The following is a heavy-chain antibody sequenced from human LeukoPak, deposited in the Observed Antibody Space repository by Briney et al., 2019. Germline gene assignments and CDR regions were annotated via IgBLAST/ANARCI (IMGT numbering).Heavy chain of an antibody. J-gene: IGHJ4*02. V-gene: IGHV4-39*07. CDR3: AREIVAGGFDY. CDR1: GGSISSSSYY. D-gene: IGHD6-13*01. Sequence: SSETLSLTCTVSGGSISSSSYYWGWLRRPPGKGLEWIGSIYYSGSTYYNPSLKSRVTISVDTSKNQFSLKVSSVTAADTAVYYCAREIVAGGFDYWGQGALVTVSS. CDR2: IYYSGST.